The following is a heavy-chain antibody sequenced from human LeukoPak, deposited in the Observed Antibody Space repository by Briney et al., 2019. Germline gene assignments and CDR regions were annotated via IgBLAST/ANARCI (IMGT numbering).Heavy chain of an antibody. V-gene: IGHV3-21*01. CDR3: ARDGRVPKSGAFDI. J-gene: IGHJ3*02. CDR2: ISSSSSYI. Sequence: GGSLRLSCAASGFTFSSYEMNWVRQAPGKGLEWVSSISSSSSYIYYADSVKGRFTISRDNAKNSLYLQMNSLRAEDTAVYYCARDGRVPKSGAFDIWGQGTMVTVSS. CDR1: GFTFSSYE. D-gene: IGHD3/OR15-3a*01.